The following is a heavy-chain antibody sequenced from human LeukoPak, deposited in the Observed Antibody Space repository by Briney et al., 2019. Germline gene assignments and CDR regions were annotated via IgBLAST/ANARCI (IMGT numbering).Heavy chain of an antibody. D-gene: IGHD2-15*01. V-gene: IGHV1-46*01. CDR1: GYTFTSYY. CDR2: INPSGGST. J-gene: IGHJ3*02. CDR3: ARGGWVDCSGGSCYQGAFDI. Sequence: ASVKVPCKASGYTFTSYYMHWVRQAPGQGLEWMGIINPSGGSTSYAQKFQGRVTMTRDTSTSTVYMELSSLRSEDTAVYYCARGGWVDCSGGSCYQGAFDIWGQGTMVTVSS.